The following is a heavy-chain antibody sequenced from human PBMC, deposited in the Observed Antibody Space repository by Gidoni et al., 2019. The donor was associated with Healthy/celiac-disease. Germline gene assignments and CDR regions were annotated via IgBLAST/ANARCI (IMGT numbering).Heavy chain of an antibody. V-gene: IGHV4-30-4*01. J-gene: IGHJ4*02. CDR1: GGSISSGDYY. CDR3: ASSNIRLYGDYAVCYY. Sequence: QVQLQESGPGLVKPSQTLSLTCTVSGGSISSGDYYWSWIRQPPGKGLEWIGYIYYSGSTYYNPSLKSRVTISVDTSKNQFSLKLSSVTAADTAVYYCASSNIRLYGDYAVCYYWGQGTLVTVSS. CDR2: IYYSGST. D-gene: IGHD4-17*01.